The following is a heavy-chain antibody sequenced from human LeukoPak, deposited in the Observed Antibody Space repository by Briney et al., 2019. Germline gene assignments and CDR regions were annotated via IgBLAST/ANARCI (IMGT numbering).Heavy chain of an antibody. CDR3: ARVDQLRHYDFWSGYYIKGGYYYYYGMDV. J-gene: IGHJ6*02. D-gene: IGHD3-3*01. Sequence: GGSLRLSCAASGFTFRSYWMSWVRQAPGKGLEWVANIKQDGSEKYYVDSVKGRFTISRDNAKNSLYLQMNSLRAEDTAVYYCARVDQLRHYDFWSGYYIKGGYYYYYGMDVWGQGTTVTVSS. V-gene: IGHV3-7*01. CDR1: GFTFRSYW. CDR2: IKQDGSEK.